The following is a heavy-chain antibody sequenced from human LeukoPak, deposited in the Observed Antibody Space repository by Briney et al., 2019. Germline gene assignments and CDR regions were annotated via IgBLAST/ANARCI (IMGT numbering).Heavy chain of an antibody. CDR3: ARGGGSSSGRKS. Sequence: GGSLRLSCVVSGFTVSTNYMSWVRQAPGKGLEWVSVIYSGGSTYYADSVKDRFTISRDNPKNTLYLQLNSLRAEDTAVYYCARGGGSSSGRKSWGQGTLVTVSS. D-gene: IGHD6-13*01. CDR2: IYSGGST. CDR1: GFTVSTNY. J-gene: IGHJ4*02. V-gene: IGHV3-66*01.